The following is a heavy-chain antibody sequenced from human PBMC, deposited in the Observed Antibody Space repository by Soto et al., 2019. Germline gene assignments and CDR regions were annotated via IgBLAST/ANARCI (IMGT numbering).Heavy chain of an antibody. J-gene: IGHJ3*02. CDR1: GGSFSGYY. CDR3: ARASMVATIPYAFDN. Sequence: QVQLQQWGAGLLKPSETLSLTCAVYGGSFSGYYWSWIRQPPGKGLEWIGEINHSGSTNYNPSLKMRVTISVSTYKNQFSLKVSSVTAAGTAVYYCARASMVATIPYAFDNWGQGTMVTVSS. D-gene: IGHD5-12*01. CDR2: INHSGST. V-gene: IGHV4-34*01.